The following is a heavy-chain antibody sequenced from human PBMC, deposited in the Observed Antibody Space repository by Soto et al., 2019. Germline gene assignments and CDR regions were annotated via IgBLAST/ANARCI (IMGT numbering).Heavy chain of an antibody. D-gene: IGHD3-10*01. CDR3: ARGVYYYGSGSPKYYFDY. CDR2: IYYSGST. CDR1: GGSISGHY. Sequence: PSETLSLTCTVSGGSISGHYWSWIRQHPGKGLEWIGYIYYSGSTYYNPSLKSRVTISVDTSKNQFSLKLSSVTAADTAVYFCARGVYYYGSGSPKYYFDYWGQGTLVTVSS. J-gene: IGHJ4*02. V-gene: IGHV4-59*06.